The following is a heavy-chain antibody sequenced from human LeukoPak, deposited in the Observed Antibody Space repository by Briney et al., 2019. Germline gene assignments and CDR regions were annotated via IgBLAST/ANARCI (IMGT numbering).Heavy chain of an antibody. J-gene: IGHJ5*02. CDR2: IYHSGST. Sequence: KPSETLSLTCAVSGYSISSGYYWGWIRQPPGQGLEWIGSIYHSGSTYYNPSLKSRVTISVDTSKNQFSLKLSSVTAADTAVYYCARVTMVRGVIIWFDPWGQGTLVTVSS. D-gene: IGHD3-10*01. CDR1: GYSISSGYY. CDR3: ARVTMVRGVIIWFDP. V-gene: IGHV4-38-2*01.